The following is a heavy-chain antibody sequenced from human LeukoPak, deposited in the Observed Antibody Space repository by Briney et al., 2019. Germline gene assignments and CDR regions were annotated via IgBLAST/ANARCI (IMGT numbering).Heavy chain of an antibody. J-gene: IGHJ5*02. CDR3: ARVWSVPAAMSWFDP. D-gene: IGHD2-2*01. Sequence: ASVKVSCKASGYTFTSYYMHWVRQAPGQGLEWMGIINPSGGSTSYAQKFQGRVTMTRDTSTSTVYMELSSLRSEDTAVYYCARVWSVPAAMSWFDPWGQGTLVTVSS. CDR2: INPSGGST. V-gene: IGHV1-46*01. CDR1: GYTFTSYY.